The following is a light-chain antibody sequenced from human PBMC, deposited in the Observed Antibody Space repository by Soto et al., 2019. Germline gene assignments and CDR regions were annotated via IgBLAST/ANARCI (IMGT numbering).Light chain of an antibody. Sequence: DIQMTQSPSSLSASVGDRVTITCQASQDIKNYLNWYQQKSGKAPKLLIYDASDLETGVPSRFSGSGSGTDFTFTINSLQPEDIATYYCQQYDNLPLTFGGGTKVDIK. CDR2: DAS. CDR3: QQYDNLPLT. V-gene: IGKV1-33*01. CDR1: QDIKNY. J-gene: IGKJ4*01.